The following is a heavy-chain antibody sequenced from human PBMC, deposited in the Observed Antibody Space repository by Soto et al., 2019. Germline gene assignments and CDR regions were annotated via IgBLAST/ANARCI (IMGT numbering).Heavy chain of an antibody. J-gene: IGHJ4*02. Sequence: GGSLRLSCAASGFTFSSYSMNWVRQAPGKGLEWVSYISSSSSTIYYADSVKGRFTISRDNAKNSLYLQMNSLRDEDTAVYYCAREPTVIKTRDFDYWGQGTLVTVSS. V-gene: IGHV3-48*02. D-gene: IGHD4-4*01. CDR1: GFTFSSYS. CDR2: ISSSSSTI. CDR3: AREPTVIKTRDFDY.